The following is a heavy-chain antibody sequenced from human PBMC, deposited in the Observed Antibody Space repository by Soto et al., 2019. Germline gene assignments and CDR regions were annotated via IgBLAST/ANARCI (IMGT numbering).Heavy chain of an antibody. Sequence: QLQLQESGSGLVKPSQTLSLTCAVSGGSISSGGYSWSWIRQPPGKGLEWFWYIYHSGGPYYNPSLKRGVPTSVDRSKNQISLKLRSVTAADTAVYYCARVPCPWGQGTLVTVSS. CDR1: GGSISSGGYS. CDR3: ARVPCP. CDR2: IYHSGGP. J-gene: IGHJ5*02. V-gene: IGHV4-30-2*01.